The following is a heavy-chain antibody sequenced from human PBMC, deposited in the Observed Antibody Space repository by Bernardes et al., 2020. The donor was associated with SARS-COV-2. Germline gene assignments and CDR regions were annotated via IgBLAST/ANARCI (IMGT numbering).Heavy chain of an antibody. V-gene: IGHV2-70*11. J-gene: IGHJ4*02. D-gene: IGHD5-18*01. CDR2: IDWDNDK. Sequence: SSPTLVKPTQTLTLTCTFSGFSLSTSLMCVSWIRQPPGKALEWLARIDWDNDKYYSTSLKTRLTISKDTSKNQVVLTMTNMDPVDTATYYCARTLIGGYRYGYDYWGQGILVTVAS. CDR3: ARTLIGGYRYGYDY. CDR1: GFSLSTSLMC.